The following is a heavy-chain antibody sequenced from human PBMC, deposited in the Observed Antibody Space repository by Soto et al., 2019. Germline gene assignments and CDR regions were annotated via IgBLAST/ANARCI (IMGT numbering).Heavy chain of an antibody. J-gene: IGHJ4*02. CDR1: GGTFSSYA. D-gene: IGHD5-12*01. CDR3: ARDGVEMATTSFDY. Sequence: SVKVSCKASGGTFSSYAIRWVRQAPGQGLECIGGISPIFGTANYAQKFQGRVTITADESTSTAYMELSSLRSEDTAVYYCARDGVEMATTSFDYWGQGTLVTVSS. CDR2: ISPIFGTA. V-gene: IGHV1-69*13.